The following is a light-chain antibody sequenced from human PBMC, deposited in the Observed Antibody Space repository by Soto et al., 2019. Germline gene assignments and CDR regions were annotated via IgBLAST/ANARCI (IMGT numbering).Light chain of an antibody. J-gene: IGKJ1*01. CDR2: AAS. Sequence: EVVLTQSPGSLSLSPGEGATLSCRASQSVSSSYLAWYQQKRGQAPRLLIYAASSRATGIPDRFSGSGSGTDFTLTISGLEPEDFAVYYCQQYGSSSWTFGQGTKVDIK. V-gene: IGKV3-20*01. CDR3: QQYGSSSWT. CDR1: QSVSSSY.